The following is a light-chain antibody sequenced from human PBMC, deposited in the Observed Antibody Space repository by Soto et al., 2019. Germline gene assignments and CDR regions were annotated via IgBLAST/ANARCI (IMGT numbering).Light chain of an antibody. J-gene: IGKJ1*01. Sequence: EIVLTQSPGTLSLSPGERDTLSCRASQSVSNNYLAWYQQKPGQAPRLLIYGASNRATGIPDRFSGSGSGTEFTLTISSLQPDDSATYYCLQYYDYRTFGQGTKVDIK. V-gene: IGKV3-20*01. CDR1: QSVSNNY. CDR3: LQYYDYRT. CDR2: GAS.